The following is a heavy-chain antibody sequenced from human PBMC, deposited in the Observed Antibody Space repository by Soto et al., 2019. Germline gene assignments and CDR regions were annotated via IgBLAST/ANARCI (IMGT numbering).Heavy chain of an antibody. Sequence: ASVKVSCTASGYTFTSYGISWVRQAPGQGLEWMGWISAYNGNTNYAQKLQGRVTMTTDTSTSTAYMELRSLRSDDTAVYYCARDRGPGDYDFWSGHGYWGQGTLVTVSS. CDR2: ISAYNGNT. CDR3: ARDRGPGDYDFWSGHGY. D-gene: IGHD3-3*01. V-gene: IGHV1-18*01. CDR1: GYTFTSYG. J-gene: IGHJ4*02.